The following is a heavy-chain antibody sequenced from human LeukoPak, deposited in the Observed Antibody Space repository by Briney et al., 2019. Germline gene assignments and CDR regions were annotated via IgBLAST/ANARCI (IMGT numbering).Heavy chain of an antibody. CDR3: ARPNDLGIHWFDP. V-gene: IGHV1-18*04. Sequence: ASVKVSCKASGYSFTGYYMHWVRQAPGQGLEWMGWISAYNGNTNYAQKLQGRVTMTTDTSTSTAYMELRSLRSDDTAVYYCARPNDLGIHWFDPWGQGTLVTVSS. CDR1: GYSFTGYY. D-gene: IGHD7-27*01. J-gene: IGHJ5*02. CDR2: ISAYNGNT.